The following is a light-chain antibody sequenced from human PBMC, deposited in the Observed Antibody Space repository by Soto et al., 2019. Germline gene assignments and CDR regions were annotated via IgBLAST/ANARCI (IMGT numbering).Light chain of an antibody. Sequence: DIQMTQSPSSLSASVGDRVTITCRASQSISSYLNWYQQKPGKAPKLLIYAASSLQRRVPSRFSGSGSGTDFTLPISSLQPEDFATYYYQQSYSTPPVTFGGGTKVEIK. CDR1: QSISSY. CDR2: AAS. CDR3: QQSYSTPPVT. V-gene: IGKV1-39*01. J-gene: IGKJ4*01.